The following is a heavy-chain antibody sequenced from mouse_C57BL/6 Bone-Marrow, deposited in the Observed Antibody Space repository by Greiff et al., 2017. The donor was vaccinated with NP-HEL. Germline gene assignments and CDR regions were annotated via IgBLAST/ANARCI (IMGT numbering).Heavy chain of an antibody. CDR2: ISYDGSN. CDR3: AREGYYGSSFWYFDV. CDR1: GYSITSGYY. V-gene: IGHV3-6*01. J-gene: IGHJ1*03. D-gene: IGHD1-1*01. Sequence: EVQLVESGPGLVKPSQSLSLTCSVTGYSITSGYYWNWIRQFPGNKLEWMGYISYDGSNNYNPSLKNRISITRDTSKNQFFLKLNSVTTEDTATYYCAREGYYGSSFWYFDVWGTGTTVTVSS.